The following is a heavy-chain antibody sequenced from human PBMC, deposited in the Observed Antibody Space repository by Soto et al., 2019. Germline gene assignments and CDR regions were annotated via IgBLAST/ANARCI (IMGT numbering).Heavy chain of an antibody. CDR1: GFSLTTTGVG. CDR2: IYWDDDK. V-gene: IGHV2-5*02. Sequence: QITLKESGPTLVGPTQTLTLTCTFSGFSLTTTGVGVGWIRQPPGKALEWLADIYWDDDKRYSSSLKSRLTIPKDSSKNQVVRTMTNMDLVDTATYCGAHHPYYGLGSYSFDYWGQGTLVTVSS. D-gene: IGHD3-10*01. CDR3: AHHPYYGLGSYSFDY. J-gene: IGHJ4*02.